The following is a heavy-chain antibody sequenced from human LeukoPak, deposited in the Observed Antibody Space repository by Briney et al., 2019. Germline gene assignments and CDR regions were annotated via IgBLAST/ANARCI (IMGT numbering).Heavy chain of an antibody. CDR3: ARAPYCSSTSCYPSWFDP. D-gene: IGHD2-2*01. Sequence: SETLSLTCAVSGGSIISGTYSWSWIRQPPGKGLEWIGYICHSGSTYYNPSLKSRVTISVDESKNQFSLKLSSVTAADTAVYYCARAPYCSSTSCYPSWFDPWGQGTLVAVSS. CDR2: ICHSGST. CDR1: GGSIISGTYS. J-gene: IGHJ5*02. V-gene: IGHV4-30-2*01.